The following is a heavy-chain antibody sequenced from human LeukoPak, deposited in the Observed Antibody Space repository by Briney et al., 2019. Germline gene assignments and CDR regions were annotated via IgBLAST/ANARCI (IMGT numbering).Heavy chain of an antibody. V-gene: IGHV3-7*03. CDR1: GFTSSSYW. Sequence: GGSLRLSCAVSGFTSSSYWMSWVRQAPGKGLEWVANIKQDGSEKYYVDSVKGRFTISRDNAKKLLYLQMNSLRAEDTALYYCVRDIYGDYGFDFWGQGTMVTVSS. CDR2: IKQDGSEK. D-gene: IGHD4-17*01. CDR3: VRDIYGDYGFDF. J-gene: IGHJ3*01.